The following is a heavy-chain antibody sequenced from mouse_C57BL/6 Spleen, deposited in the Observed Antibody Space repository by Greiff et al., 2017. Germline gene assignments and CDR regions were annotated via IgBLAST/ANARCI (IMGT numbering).Heavy chain of an antibody. D-gene: IGHD2-4*01. Sequence: VQLQQSGAELVRPGASVTLSCKASGYTFTDYEMHWVKQTPVHGLEWIGAIDPETGGTAYNQKFKGKAILTADKSSSTAYMELRSLTSEDSAVYYCPHYDYDGGFAYWGQGTLVTVSA. J-gene: IGHJ3*01. CDR2: IDPETGGT. CDR3: PHYDYDGGFAY. V-gene: IGHV1-15*01. CDR1: GYTFTDYE.